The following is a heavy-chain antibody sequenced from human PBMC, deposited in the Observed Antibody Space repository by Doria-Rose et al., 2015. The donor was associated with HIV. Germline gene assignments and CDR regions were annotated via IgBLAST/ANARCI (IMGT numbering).Heavy chain of an antibody. CDR3: ARIKSSRWYHKYYFDF. J-gene: IGHJ4*02. V-gene: IGHV2-26*01. CDR1: GVSLSSPGMG. D-gene: IGHD6-13*01. CDR2: SFSDDER. Sequence: SGPVLVKPTETLTLTCTVSGVSLSSPGMGVSWIRQPPGKALEWLANSFSDDERSYTTSLKSRLTISRGTSKSQLVLTMTDMDPVDTATYYCARIKSSRWYHKYYFDFWGQGTLVIVSA.